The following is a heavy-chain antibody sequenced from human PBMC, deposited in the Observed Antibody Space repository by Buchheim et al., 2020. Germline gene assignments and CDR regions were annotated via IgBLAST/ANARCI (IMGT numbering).Heavy chain of an antibody. Sequence: QVQLVQSGAEVKKPGSSVKVSCKASGDSFSNYGINWVRQAPGHGLEWMGGIVPILGTANYAQKFQGRVTITADESTSTVYMEVRSLRSEDAAIYYCARGPDRTTYYYVYWGQGT. D-gene: IGHD3-22*01. J-gene: IGHJ4*02. V-gene: IGHV1-69*01. CDR1: GDSFSNYG. CDR2: IVPILGTA. CDR3: ARGPDRTTYYYVY.